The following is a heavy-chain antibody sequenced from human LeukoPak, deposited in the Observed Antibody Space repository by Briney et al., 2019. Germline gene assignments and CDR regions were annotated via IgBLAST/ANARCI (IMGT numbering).Heavy chain of an antibody. Sequence: PGGSLRLSCAASGFTFSSYDMSWVRQAPGKGLEWVSGISGGGRSTYYADSVKGRFTISRDNSKNMLYVQMNSLRAEDTAVYYCAKHHYYDSNAYSWFDPWGQGTLVTVSS. V-gene: IGHV3-23*01. CDR1: GFTFSSYD. CDR2: ISGGGRST. CDR3: AKHHYYDSNAYSWFDP. J-gene: IGHJ5*02. D-gene: IGHD3-22*01.